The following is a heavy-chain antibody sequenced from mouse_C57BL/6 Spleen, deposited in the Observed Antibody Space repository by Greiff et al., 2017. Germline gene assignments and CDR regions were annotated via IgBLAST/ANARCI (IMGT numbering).Heavy chain of an antibody. J-gene: IGHJ4*01. Sequence: QVQLQQPGAELVRPGTSVKLSCKASGYTFTSYWMHWVKQRPGQGLEWIGVIDPSDSYTNYNQKFKGKATLTVDTSSSTAYMQLSSLTSEDSAGYDGARAVYAMGYWGEGTSVSVSS. CDR2: IDPSDSYT. CDR3: ARAVYAMGY. CDR1: GYTFTSYW. V-gene: IGHV1-59*01.